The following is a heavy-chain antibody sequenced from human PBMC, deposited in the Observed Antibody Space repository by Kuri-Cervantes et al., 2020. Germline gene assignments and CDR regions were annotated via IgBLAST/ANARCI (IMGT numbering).Heavy chain of an antibody. Sequence: SQTLSLTCVVSGDSISSSNWWTWVRQPPGKGLEWIGEIFHSGSTNQNPSLKSRVTISVGKSKNQFSLKLSSVTTADTAVYYCARGIPLLRYFDWLSYFDYWGQGTLVTVSS. CDR3: ARGIPLLRYFDWLSYFDY. CDR1: GDSISSSNW. CDR2: IFHSGST. V-gene: IGHV4-4*02. J-gene: IGHJ4*02. D-gene: IGHD3-9*01.